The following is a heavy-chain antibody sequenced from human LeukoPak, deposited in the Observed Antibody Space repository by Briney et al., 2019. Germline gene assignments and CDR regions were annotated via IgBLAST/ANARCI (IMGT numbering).Heavy chain of an antibody. V-gene: IGHV1-18*01. CDR1: GYTFTSYG. D-gene: IGHD2-21*01. CDR3: ARDAYCGGDCYKIGAEYFQH. Sequence: GASVKVSCKASGYTFTSYGISWVRQAPGQGLEWMGWISAYNGNTNYAQKLQGRVTMTTDTSTSAAYMELRSLRSDDTAVYYCARDAYCGGDCYKIGAEYFQHWGQGTLVTVSS. CDR2: ISAYNGNT. J-gene: IGHJ1*01.